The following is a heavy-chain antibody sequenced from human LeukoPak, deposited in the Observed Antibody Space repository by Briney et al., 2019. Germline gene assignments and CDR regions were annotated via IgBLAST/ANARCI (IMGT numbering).Heavy chain of an antibody. CDR2: ISTDGSST. D-gene: IGHD6-13*01. J-gene: IGHJ4*02. CDR1: GFTFSNYW. V-gene: IGHV3-74*01. CDR3: GRGFALEPAGIPDY. Sequence: PGGSLRLSCAASGFTFSNYWMHWVRQAPGEGLVWVSRISTDGSSTTYADSVKGRFTISRDNAKNTLYLQMNSLRAEDTAIYYCGRGFALEPAGIPDYWGQGILVTVSS.